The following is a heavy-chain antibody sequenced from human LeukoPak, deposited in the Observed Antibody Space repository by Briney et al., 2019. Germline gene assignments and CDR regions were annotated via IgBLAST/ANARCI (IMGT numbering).Heavy chain of an antibody. CDR3: ARVDYGEN. V-gene: IGHV3-30*02. CDR1: GFTFSSYG. J-gene: IGHJ4*02. CDR2: IRYDGSNK. Sequence: GGSLRLSCAASGFTFSSYGMHWVRQAPGKGLEWVAFIRYDGSNKHYADSVKGRFTISRDNAKNSLYLQMNSLRAEDTAVYYCARVDYGENWGQGTLVTVSS. D-gene: IGHD4-17*01.